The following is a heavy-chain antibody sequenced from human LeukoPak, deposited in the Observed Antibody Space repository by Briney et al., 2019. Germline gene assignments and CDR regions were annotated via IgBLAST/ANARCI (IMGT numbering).Heavy chain of an antibody. CDR3: AKVELSAAGGELDP. V-gene: IGHV3-23*01. D-gene: IGHD3-16*02. J-gene: IGHJ5*02. CDR1: GFTFSNYA. Sequence: GGSLRLSCVASGFTFSNYAMSWVRQAPGKGLEWVSAIRGNGDTTYDADSVKGRFTISRDNSKNTLYLEMKSLRADDTALYYCAKVELSAAGGELDPWGQGTLVTVSS. CDR2: IRGNGDTT.